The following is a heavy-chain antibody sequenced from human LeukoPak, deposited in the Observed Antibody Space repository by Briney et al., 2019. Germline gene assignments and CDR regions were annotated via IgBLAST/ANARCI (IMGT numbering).Heavy chain of an antibody. Sequence: ASVKVSCKASGYTLTGYYMHWVRQAPGQGLEWMGWINPNSGGTNYAQKFQGRVTMTRDTSISTAYMELSRLRSDDTAVYYCARDIADPYYYYYMDVWGKGTAVTVSS. CDR3: ARDIADPYYYYYMDV. CDR2: INPNSGGT. D-gene: IGHD6-13*01. J-gene: IGHJ6*03. V-gene: IGHV1-2*02. CDR1: GYTLTGYY.